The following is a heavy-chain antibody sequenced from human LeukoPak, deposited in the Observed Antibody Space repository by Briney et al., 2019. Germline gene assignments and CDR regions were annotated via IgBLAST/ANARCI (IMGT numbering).Heavy chain of an antibody. J-gene: IGHJ5*02. CDR2: MNPNSGNT. D-gene: IGHD3-3*01. CDR3: ARKGTPTGITIFGVVIWAVPNWFDP. V-gene: IGHV1-8*01. Sequence: ASVKVSCKASGYTFTSYDINWVRQATGQGLEWMGWMNPNSGNTGYAQKFQGRVTMTRNTSISTAYMELSSLRSEDTAVYYCARKGTPTGITIFGVVIWAVPNWFDPWGRGALVTVSS. CDR1: GYTFTSYD.